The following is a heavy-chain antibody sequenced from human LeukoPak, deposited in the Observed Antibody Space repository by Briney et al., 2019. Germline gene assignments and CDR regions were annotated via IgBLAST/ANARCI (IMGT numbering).Heavy chain of an antibody. Sequence: GGPLRLSCAASGFSFSTSWMYWLRQAPGKGLVWVSRINGDGSDPSYADSVKGRFTISRDNAKNTLYLQMESLSAEDTAVYFCARDGTFTGSSNYYYIDVWGKGTTVTISS. D-gene: IGHD1-14*01. V-gene: IGHV3-74*01. CDR1: GFSFSTSW. CDR3: ARDGTFTGSSNYYYIDV. CDR2: INGDGSDP. J-gene: IGHJ6*03.